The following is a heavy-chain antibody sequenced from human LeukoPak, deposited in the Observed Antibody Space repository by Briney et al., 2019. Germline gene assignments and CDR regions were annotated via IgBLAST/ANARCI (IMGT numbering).Heavy chain of an antibody. CDR3: ARARYGSGSYYLLLFDY. Sequence: SETLSLTCTVSGGSISTYYWNWIRQPPGKGLEWIGYIYYNGITNYNPSLKSRVTISVDTSKTQFSLKLSSVTAVDTAVYYCARARYGSGSYYLLLFDYWGQGTLVTVSS. CDR1: GGSISTYY. D-gene: IGHD3-10*01. CDR2: IYYNGIT. J-gene: IGHJ4*02. V-gene: IGHV4-59*01.